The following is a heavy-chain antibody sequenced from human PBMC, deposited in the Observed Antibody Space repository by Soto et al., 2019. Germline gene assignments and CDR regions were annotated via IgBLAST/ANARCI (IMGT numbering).Heavy chain of an antibody. Sequence: QVQLVQSGAEVKKPGSSVKVSCKASGGTFTSYALSWVRQAPGQRLEWMGGILPIAGTANYAQKFQGRVTITADESTSTAYMDLSSLSSEDTAVNYSAKSQGTSTRLEIYYYYYDGMDVWGEGTTVTVSS. CDR2: ILPIAGTA. V-gene: IGHV1-69*01. CDR1: GGTFTSYA. CDR3: AKSQGTSTRLEIYYYYYDGMDV. D-gene: IGHD2-2*01. J-gene: IGHJ6*04.